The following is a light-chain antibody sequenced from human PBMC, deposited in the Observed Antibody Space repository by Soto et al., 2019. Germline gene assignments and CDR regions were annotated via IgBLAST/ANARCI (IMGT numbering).Light chain of an antibody. Sequence: QSSLAQPLSPSGTPGEIVAISCSGSSSNIGSNTVTWYQQLPVTAPKLLIYSTSQRSSGVPGRFSGSKSGASASLSISGLQSEDEADYYCAAWDDRLDVYVFRTGTKVTVL. J-gene: IGLJ1*01. CDR3: AAWDDRLDVYV. CDR1: SSNIGSNT. CDR2: STS. V-gene: IGLV1-44*01.